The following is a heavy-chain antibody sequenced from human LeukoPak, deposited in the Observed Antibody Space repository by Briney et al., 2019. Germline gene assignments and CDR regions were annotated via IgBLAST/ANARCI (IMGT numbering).Heavy chain of an antibody. D-gene: IGHD6-19*01. Sequence: SGGSLRLSCAASGFTFSNYAMSWVRQGPGKGLEWVSGISSSGATTYYADSVKGRFTISRDRSKNTLYLQMNSLRADDTAVYYCAKDIQATSGQENRGDFDYWGQGSLVTVSS. V-gene: IGHV3-23*01. J-gene: IGHJ4*02. CDR3: AKDIQATSGQENRGDFDY. CDR2: ISSSGATT. CDR1: GFTFSNYA.